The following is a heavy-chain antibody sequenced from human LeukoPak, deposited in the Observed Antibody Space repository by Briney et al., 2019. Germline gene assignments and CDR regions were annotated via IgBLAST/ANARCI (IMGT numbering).Heavy chain of an antibody. CDR3: ATDRTDHLLSLYYMDV. D-gene: IGHD3-22*01. J-gene: IGHJ6*03. CDR1: NYRFTSYG. CDR2: ISGYNGDT. Sequence: ASVKVSCKAANYRFTSYGISWVRQAPGQGLEWMGRISGYNGDTIYAQKFQGRLTMTTDTSTSTAYMELRSPRSDDTAVYCCATDRTDHLLSLYYMDVWGEGTVVTVSS. V-gene: IGHV1-18*01.